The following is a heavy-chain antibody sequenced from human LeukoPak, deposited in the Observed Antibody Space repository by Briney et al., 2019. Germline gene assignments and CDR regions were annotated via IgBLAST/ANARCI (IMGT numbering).Heavy chain of an antibody. CDR3: ARVGRGRAFDI. J-gene: IGHJ3*02. CDR2: INHSGST. Sequence: LSETLSLTCAVYGGSFSGYYWSWIRQPPGKGLEWIGEINHSGSTNYNPSLKSRVTISVDTSKNQFSLKLSSVTAADTAVYYCARVGRGRAFDIWGQGTMVTVSS. D-gene: IGHD3-10*01. V-gene: IGHV4-34*01. CDR1: GGSFSGYY.